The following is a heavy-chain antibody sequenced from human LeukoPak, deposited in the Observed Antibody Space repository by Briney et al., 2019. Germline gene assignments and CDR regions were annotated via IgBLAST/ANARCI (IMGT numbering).Heavy chain of an antibody. V-gene: IGHV4-61*02. J-gene: IGHJ4*02. CDR1: GGSISSGSYY. CDR3: ARLTTVTTYYFDY. CDR2: IYTSGST. D-gene: IGHD4-17*01. Sequence: PSETLSLTCTVSGGSISSGSYYWSWIRQPAGKGLEWIGRIYTSGSTNYNPSLKSRVTISVDTSKNQFSLKLSSVTAADTAVYYCARLTTVTTYYFDYWGQETLVTVSS.